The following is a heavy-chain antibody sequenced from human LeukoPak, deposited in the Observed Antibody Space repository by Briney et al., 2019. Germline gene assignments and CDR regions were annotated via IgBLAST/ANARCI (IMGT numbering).Heavy chain of an antibody. J-gene: IGHJ4*02. D-gene: IGHD3-22*01. V-gene: IGHV3-23*01. CDR3: AKDMFPNTMIVVGFDY. CDR2: INGSGGST. Sequence: PGGSLRLSCAASGFTFSSYAMSWVRQAPEKGLEWVSAINGSGGSTYYADSVKGRFTISRDNSKNTLYLQMNSLRAEDTAVYYCAKDMFPNTMIVVGFDYWGQGTLVTVSS. CDR1: GFTFSSYA.